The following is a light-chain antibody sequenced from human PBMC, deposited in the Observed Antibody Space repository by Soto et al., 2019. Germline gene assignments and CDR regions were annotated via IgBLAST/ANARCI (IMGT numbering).Light chain of an antibody. CDR3: QQSGSSPWT. V-gene: IGKV3-20*01. CDR2: GAS. Sequence: EIVLTQSPGTLSLSPGERATLSCSASQSVSRNYLVWYQQKPGQAPRLLIYGASSRATGIPDRFSGSGSGTDFTLTISKLEPEDFAVYYCQQSGSSPWTFGQGTKVDIK. CDR1: QSVSRNY. J-gene: IGKJ1*01.